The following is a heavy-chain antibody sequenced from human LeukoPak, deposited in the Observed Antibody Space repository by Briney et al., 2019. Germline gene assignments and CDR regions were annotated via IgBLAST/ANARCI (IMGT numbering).Heavy chain of an antibody. CDR3: ARVGDWNDLVY. V-gene: IGHV4-61*01. D-gene: IGHD1-1*01. Sequence: PSETLSLTCTVSGGSVSSSSYYWSWIRQPPGKGLEWIGYIYHSGSTNYNPSLKSRVTISGDTSKNQFSLKLTSVTAADTAVYYCARVGDWNDLVYWGQGTLVTVSS. CDR1: GGSVSSSSYY. J-gene: IGHJ4*02. CDR2: IYHSGST.